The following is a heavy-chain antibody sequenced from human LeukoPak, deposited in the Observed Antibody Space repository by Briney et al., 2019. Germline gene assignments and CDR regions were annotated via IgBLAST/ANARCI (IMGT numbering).Heavy chain of an antibody. V-gene: IGHV1-2*02. CDR3: ARRYINTWAIVY. CDR2: INPNSGDT. Sequence: ASVTVSFSASGSMFTVYYMHWVRQAPGQGLEWMGWINPNSGDTNSTQTYQGRVTITSDTAIATATLALSRMRCDDTAVYYCARRYINTWAIVYWGQGTLVSVSS. J-gene: IGHJ4*02. D-gene: IGHD1-14*01. CDR1: GSMFTVYY.